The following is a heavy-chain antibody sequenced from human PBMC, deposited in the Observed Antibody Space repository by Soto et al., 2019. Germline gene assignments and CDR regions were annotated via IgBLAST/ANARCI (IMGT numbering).Heavy chain of an antibody. V-gene: IGHV3-21*01. J-gene: IGHJ4*02. D-gene: IGHD5-12*01. Sequence: GGSLRLSCVASGFSFSDYGMSWVRQSPQKTLEWVSSISSSTGYIYYADSVKGRFTISRDNAKNSLYLQMNSLRAEDTAVFYCARDRRDGYNFDYWGQGTLVTVPS. CDR1: GFSFSDYG. CDR3: ARDRRDGYNFDY. CDR2: ISSSTGYI.